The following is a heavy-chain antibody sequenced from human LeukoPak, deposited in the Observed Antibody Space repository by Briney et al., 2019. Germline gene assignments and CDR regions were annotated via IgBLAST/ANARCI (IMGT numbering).Heavy chain of an antibody. J-gene: IGHJ4*02. Sequence: GGSLRLSCTDSGFTFGDYAINWFLQAPGNGLEWVGFIRSKTYGGTGEYAASVKGRFTISRDDSKSIAHLQMNSLKTEDTAVYYCTRSESGTYKGGFDFWGQGTLVTVSS. CDR2: IRSKTYGGTG. D-gene: IGHD1-26*01. CDR3: TRSESGTYKGGFDF. V-gene: IGHV3-49*03. CDR1: GFTFGDYA.